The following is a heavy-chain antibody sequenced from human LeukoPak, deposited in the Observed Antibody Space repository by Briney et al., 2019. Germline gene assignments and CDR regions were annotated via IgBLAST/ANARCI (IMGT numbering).Heavy chain of an antibody. Sequence: GGSLGLSCAASGFTFSDYYMSWVRQAPGKGLEWVSSISTSSSSTNYADSVKGRFTISRDNAKNSLYLQMNSLRAEDTAVYYCARGGSNRFDLWGQGTLVTVSS. CDR2: ISTSSSST. CDR3: ARGGSNRFDL. CDR1: GFTFSDYY. D-gene: IGHD6-13*01. V-gene: IGHV3-11*06. J-gene: IGHJ4*02.